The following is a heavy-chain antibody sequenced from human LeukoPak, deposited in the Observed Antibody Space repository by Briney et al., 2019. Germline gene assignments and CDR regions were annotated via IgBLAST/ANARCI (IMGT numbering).Heavy chain of an antibody. CDR3: ARGRGFVVVPAEDFWFDP. J-gene: IGHJ5*02. CDR1: GYTFTSYD. Sequence: ASVKVSCKASGYTFTSYDINWVRQATGQGLEWVGWMNPNSGNTGYAQKFQGRVTITRNTSISTAYMELSSLRSEDTAVYYCARGRGFVVVPAEDFWFDPWGQGTLVTVSS. CDR2: MNPNSGNT. D-gene: IGHD2-2*01. V-gene: IGHV1-8*03.